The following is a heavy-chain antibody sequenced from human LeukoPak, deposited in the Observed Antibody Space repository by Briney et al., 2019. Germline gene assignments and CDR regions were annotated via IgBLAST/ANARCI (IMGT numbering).Heavy chain of an antibody. CDR2: IYSDGST. V-gene: IGHV3-53*01. Sequence: GGSLRLSCAASGFTVSSNLMSWVRQATGKGLEWVSVIYSDGSTYYADSVKGRFTISRDNSKNTLYLQMISLRADDTAVYYCARDPFEYWGQGTLVTVSS. CDR3: ARDPFEY. CDR1: GFTVSSNL. J-gene: IGHJ4*02.